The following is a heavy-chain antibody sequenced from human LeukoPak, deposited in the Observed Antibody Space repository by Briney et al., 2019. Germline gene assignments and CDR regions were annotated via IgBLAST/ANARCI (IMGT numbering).Heavy chain of an antibody. J-gene: IGHJ4*02. D-gene: IGHD6-6*01. CDR2: INHSGST. CDR3: ARARRGIAARPIDY. V-gene: IGHV4-34*01. CDR1: GGSFSGYY. Sequence: SETLSLTCAVYGGSFSGYYWSWIRQPPGKGLEWIGEINHSGSTNYNPSLKSRVTISVDTSKNQFSLKLSSVTAADTAVYHCARARRGIAARPIDYWGQGTLVTVSS.